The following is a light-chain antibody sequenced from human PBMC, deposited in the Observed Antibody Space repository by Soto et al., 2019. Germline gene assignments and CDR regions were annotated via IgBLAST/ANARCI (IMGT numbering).Light chain of an antibody. V-gene: IGKV3-20*01. CDR3: QQYGSSGT. CDR1: QSVISTS. CDR2: GAS. Sequence: EIVLTQSPGTRSLSPGERATLSCRTSQSVISTSLAWYQQKPGQAPRLLIYGASNRATGIPDRFSGSGSGTDFTLTISRLEPEDFAVYYCQQYGSSGTFGQGTKVDIK. J-gene: IGKJ1*01.